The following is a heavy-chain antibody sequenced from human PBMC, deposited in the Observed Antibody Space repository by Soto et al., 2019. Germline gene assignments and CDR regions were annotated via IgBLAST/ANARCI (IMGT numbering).Heavy chain of an antibody. V-gene: IGHV4-39*01. CDR1: GGSISSSSYY. J-gene: IGHJ3*02. CDR2: IYYSGST. CDR3: ARPSITADAFDI. D-gene: IGHD1-20*01. Sequence: QLQLQESGPGLVKPSETLSLTCTVSGGSISSSSYYWGWIRQPPGKGLEWIGSIYYSGSTYYNPSLKSRVTISVDTSKNQFSLKLSSVTAADTAVYYCARPSITADAFDIWGQGTMVTVSS.